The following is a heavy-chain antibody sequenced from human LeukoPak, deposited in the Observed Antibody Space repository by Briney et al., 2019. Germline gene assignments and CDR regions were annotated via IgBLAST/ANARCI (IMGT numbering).Heavy chain of an antibody. CDR1: GGTFSSYA. Sequence: SVKVSCKASGGTFSSYAISWVRQAPGQGLEWMGRIIPIFGTANYAQKFQGRVTVTTDESTSTAYMELSSLRSEDTAVYYCARDSGIAARQKYFDYWGQGTLVTVSS. D-gene: IGHD6-6*01. V-gene: IGHV1-69*05. J-gene: IGHJ4*02. CDR2: IIPIFGTA. CDR3: ARDSGIAARQKYFDY.